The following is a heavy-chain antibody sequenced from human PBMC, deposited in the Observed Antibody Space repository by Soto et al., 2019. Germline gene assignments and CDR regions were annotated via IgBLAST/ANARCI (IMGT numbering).Heavy chain of an antibody. Sequence: GASVKPWSIECGVAIMSCARRCLQQAPGQGLEWMGWMNPNSGYKGYAQRFQGRVTMTRDTSISTAYMELSRLTCDDTAVYYCTRGRQHWLSDYRGQGTLVTVSS. J-gene: IGHJ4*02. CDR1: GVAIMSCA. CDR3: TRGRQHWLSDY. CDR2: MNPNSGYK. V-gene: IGHV1-8*01. D-gene: IGHD3-9*01.